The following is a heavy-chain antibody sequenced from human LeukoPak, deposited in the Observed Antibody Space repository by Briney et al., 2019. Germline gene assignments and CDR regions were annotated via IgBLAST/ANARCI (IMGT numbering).Heavy chain of an antibody. J-gene: IGHJ4*02. CDR1: GFTFSSYS. CDR2: ISSSGIST. CDR3: AKSFSYGYYVPFDY. Sequence: GGSLRLSCAASGFTFSSYSMNWVRQAPGKGLEWVSSISSSGISTYYADSEKGRFTISRDNSKNTLYLQMNSLRAEDTALYYCAKSFSYGYYVPFDYWGQGTLVTVSS. V-gene: IGHV3-23*01. D-gene: IGHD4-17*01.